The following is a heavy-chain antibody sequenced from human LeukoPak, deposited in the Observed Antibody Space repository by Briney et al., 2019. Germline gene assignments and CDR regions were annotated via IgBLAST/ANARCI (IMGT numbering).Heavy chain of an antibody. CDR1: GYTLTELS. V-gene: IGHV1-24*01. CDR3: ATPYYYDSSGYYYAYFQH. CDR2: FDPEDGET. D-gene: IGHD3-22*01. Sequence: ASVKVSCKVSGYTLTELSMHWVRQAPGKGLEWMGGFDPEDGETIYAQKFQGRVTMTEDTSTDTAYMELSSLRSEDTAVYYCATPYYYDSSGYYYAYFQHWGQGTRVTVSS. J-gene: IGHJ1*01.